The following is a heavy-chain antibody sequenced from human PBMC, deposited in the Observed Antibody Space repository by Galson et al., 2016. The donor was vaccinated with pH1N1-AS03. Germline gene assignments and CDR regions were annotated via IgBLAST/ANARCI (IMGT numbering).Heavy chain of an antibody. CDR3: ARHAQDYLWGSYRYYDY. CDR2: IHYRGTT. D-gene: IGHD3-16*02. V-gene: IGHV4-39*01. J-gene: IGHJ4*02. Sequence: SETLSLTCTVSGGSITSSSSYWGWIRQPPGKGLEWIGSIHYRGTTYYNTSLKSRITISVYTSKNQFSLRLSSLTAADTAVYYCARHAQDYLWGSYRYYDYWGQGTLVTVSS. CDR1: GGSITSSSSY.